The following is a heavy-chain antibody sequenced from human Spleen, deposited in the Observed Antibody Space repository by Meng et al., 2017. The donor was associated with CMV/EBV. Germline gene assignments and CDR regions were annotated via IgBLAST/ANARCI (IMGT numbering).Heavy chain of an antibody. Sequence: GESLKISCEGSGYVFDSFWVGWVRQLPEKGLEWMGIISPSDSYVRYSPSFQGLVTVSADKSISTAYLQWGSLRASDTARYFCVRYSGSSFPADYWGQGTLVPSLQ. CDR1: GYVFDSFW. CDR2: ISPSDSYV. CDR3: VRYSGSSFPADY. V-gene: IGHV5-51*01. D-gene: IGHD1-26*01. J-gene: IGHJ4*02.